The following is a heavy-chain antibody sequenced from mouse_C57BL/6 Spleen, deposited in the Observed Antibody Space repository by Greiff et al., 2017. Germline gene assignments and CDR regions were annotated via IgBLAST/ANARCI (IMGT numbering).Heavy chain of an antibody. CDR2: IDPSDSYT. V-gene: IGHV1-69*01. J-gene: IGHJ4*01. Sequence: QVQLQQPGAELVMPGASVKLSCKASGYTFTSYWMHWVKQRPGQGLEWIGEIDPSDSYTNYNQKFKGKSTLTVDKSSSTAYMQLSSLTAEDSAVYYCARRFGSEMDYWGQGTSVTVSS. D-gene: IGHD1-1*01. CDR1: GYTFTSYW. CDR3: ARRFGSEMDY.